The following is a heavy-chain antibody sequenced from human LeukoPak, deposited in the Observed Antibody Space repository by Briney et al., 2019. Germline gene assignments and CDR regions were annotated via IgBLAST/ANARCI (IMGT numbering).Heavy chain of an antibody. J-gene: IGHJ6*03. V-gene: IGHV4-4*07. Sequence: SETLSLTCTVSGGSISSYYWSWIRQPAGKGLEWIGRIYTSGSTNYNPSLKSRDTMSVDTSKNQFSLKLSSVTAADTAVYYCARVAEQLVRTVRIYYYYYMDVWGKGTTVTVSS. D-gene: IGHD6-6*01. CDR3: ARVAEQLVRTVRIYYYYYMDV. CDR1: GGSISSYY. CDR2: IYTSGST.